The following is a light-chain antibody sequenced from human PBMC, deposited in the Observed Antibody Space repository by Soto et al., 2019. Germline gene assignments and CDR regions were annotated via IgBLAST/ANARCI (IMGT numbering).Light chain of an antibody. CDR3: LQTYTVPRT. CDR2: DAS. Sequence: DIQMTQSPSSLSASVGDRVTITCCASQSISTSLCCVQQTPGRAPKLLISDASTLHSGVPSRFSGSGFGTGFTLTISRRQPEDFSDYYCLQTYTVPRTFGQGTNRDIK. J-gene: IGKJ2*01. V-gene: IGKV1-39*01. CDR1: QSISTS.